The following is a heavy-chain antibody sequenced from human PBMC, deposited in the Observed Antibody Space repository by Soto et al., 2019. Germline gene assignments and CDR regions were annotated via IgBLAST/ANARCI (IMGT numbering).Heavy chain of an antibody. J-gene: IGHJ6*02. CDR3: VRDGDTMIVVVTKKVKDRMDV. CDR1: GFTFSSYA. CDR2: ISYDGSNK. Sequence: GGSLRLSCAASGFTFSSYAMHWVRQAPGKGLEWVAVISYDGSNKYYADSVKGRFTISRDNSKTTLYLQMNSLRAEDTAVYYCVRDGDTMIVVVTKKVKDRMDVWGQGTMVTVSS. D-gene: IGHD3-22*01. V-gene: IGHV3-30-3*01.